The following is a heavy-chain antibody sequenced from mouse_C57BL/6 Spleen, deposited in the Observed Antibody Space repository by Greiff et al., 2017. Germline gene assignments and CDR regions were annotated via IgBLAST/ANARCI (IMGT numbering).Heavy chain of an antibody. CDR3: TSTEQLRLHWFAY. D-gene: IGHD3-2*02. CDR2: IDPETGGT. CDR1: GYTFTDYE. Sequence: QVQLQQSGAELVRPGASVTLSCKASGYTFTDYEMHWVKQTPVHGLEWIGAIDPETGGTAYNQKFKGKAILTADKSSSTAYMELRSLTSEDSAVXSLTSTEQLRLHWFAYWGQGTLVTVSA. J-gene: IGHJ3*01. V-gene: IGHV1-15*01.